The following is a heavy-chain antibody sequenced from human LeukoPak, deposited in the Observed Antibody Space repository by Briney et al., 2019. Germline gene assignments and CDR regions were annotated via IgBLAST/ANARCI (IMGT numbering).Heavy chain of an antibody. CDR1: DGSFSSSNYY. D-gene: IGHD6-19*01. J-gene: IGHJ4*02. CDR2: IYYSGST. Sequence: SETLSLTCTVSDGSFSSSNYYWGWIRQPPGEGLEWIGNIYYSGSTYYNPSLKSRVTISVDTSKNHFSLKLSSVTAADTAVYYCARLVAVAGVFAYWGQGTLVTVSS. V-gene: IGHV4-39*02. CDR3: ARLVAVAGVFAY.